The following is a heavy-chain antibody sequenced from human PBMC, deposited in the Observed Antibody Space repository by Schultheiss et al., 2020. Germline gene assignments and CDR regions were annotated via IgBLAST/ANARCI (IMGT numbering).Heavy chain of an antibody. D-gene: IGHD5-12*01. CDR1: GFTFTSSA. J-gene: IGHJ4*02. CDR3: ARALYSGYDLYYFDY. Sequence: SVKVSCKASGFTFTSSAMQWVRQARGQRLEWIGWIVVGSGNTNYAQKFQERVTITRDMSTSTAYMELSSLRSEDTAVYYCARALYSGYDLYYFDYWGQGTLVTVSS. V-gene: IGHV1-58*02. CDR2: IVVGSGNT.